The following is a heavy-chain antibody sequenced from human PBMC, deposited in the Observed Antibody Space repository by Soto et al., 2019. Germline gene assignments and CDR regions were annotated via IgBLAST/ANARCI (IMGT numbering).Heavy chain of an antibody. D-gene: IGHD3-22*01. CDR3: ARHWAYYDSSGYYLDY. CDR2: IYPGDSDT. Sequence: GESLKITCKGSGYSFTSYWIGWVRQMPGKGLEWMGIIYPGDSDTRYSPSFQGQVTISADKSISTAYLQWSSLKASDTAMYYCARHWAYYDSSGYYLDYWGQGTLVTVSS. V-gene: IGHV5-51*01. J-gene: IGHJ4*02. CDR1: GYSFTSYW.